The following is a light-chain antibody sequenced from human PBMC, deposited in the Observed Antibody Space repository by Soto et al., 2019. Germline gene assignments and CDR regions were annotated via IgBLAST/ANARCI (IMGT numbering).Light chain of an antibody. CDR3: QQFGRSPWT. CDR2: GSS. CDR1: QSVSSSY. Sequence: EIVLTQSPGTLSLSPGERATLSCRASQSVSSSYLAWYQHKPGQAPRLLIYGSSSRATGIPDRFSGGGSGTDFTLTSSRLDPEDVAVYYCQQFGRSPWTFGQGTKVEIK. J-gene: IGKJ1*01. V-gene: IGKV3-20*01.